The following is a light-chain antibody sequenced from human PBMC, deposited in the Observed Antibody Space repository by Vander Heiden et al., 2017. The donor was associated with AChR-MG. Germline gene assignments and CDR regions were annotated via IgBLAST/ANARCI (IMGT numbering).Light chain of an antibody. CDR3: AAGDDSRNGWV. V-gene: IGLV1-44*01. CDR1: SSNSGSNT. J-gene: IGLJ3*02. CDR2: SNN. Sequence: QSVLPQPPSASGTPGQRVTISCSGSSSNSGSNTVNWYKQRPGTAPKLLIDSNNQRPSGVPDRFSGSKSGTSAALAISGLQSEDEDDYYCAAGDDSRNGWVFGGGTKLTVL.